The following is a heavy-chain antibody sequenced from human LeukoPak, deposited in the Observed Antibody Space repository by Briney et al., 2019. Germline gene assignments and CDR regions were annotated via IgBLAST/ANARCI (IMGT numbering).Heavy chain of an antibody. CDR1: GGTFSSYT. CDR3: ARDRSIFGQSLRYNWFDP. CDR2: IIPILGIA. D-gene: IGHD3-3*01. V-gene: IGHV1-69*04. Sequence: ASVKVSCKASGGTFSSYTISWVRQAPGQGLEWMGRIIPILGIANYAQKFQGRVTITADKSTSTAYMEPSSLRSEDTAVYYCARDRSIFGQSLRYNWFDPWGQGTLVTVSS. J-gene: IGHJ5*02.